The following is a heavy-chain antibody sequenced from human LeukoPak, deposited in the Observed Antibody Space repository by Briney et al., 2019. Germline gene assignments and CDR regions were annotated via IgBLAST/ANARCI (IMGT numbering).Heavy chain of an antibody. J-gene: IGHJ5*02. CDR2: IVGGVGST. CDR3: AKDHLDPAIHYDFWSGYLEADNWFDP. Sequence: PGGSLGLSLPASGSTFSSYPLTWFRRAPGKGLKWASPIVGGVGSTYYEDSVKGRFTISRDNSKNTLYLQMNSLRAEDTAVYYCAKDHLDPAIHYDFWSGYLEADNWFDPWGQGTLVTVSS. D-gene: IGHD3-3*01. V-gene: IGHV3-23*01. CDR1: GSTFSSYP.